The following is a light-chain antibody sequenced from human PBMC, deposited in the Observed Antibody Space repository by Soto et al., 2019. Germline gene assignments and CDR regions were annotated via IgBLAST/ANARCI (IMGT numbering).Light chain of an antibody. V-gene: IGLV2-14*01. J-gene: IGLJ1*01. CDR3: SSYTSRSTLYV. CDR2: AVS. Sequence: QSALTQPASVSGSPGQSITISCTGTSSDVGGYNYVSWYQQHPGKAPKLMIYAVSNRPSGVSNRFSGSKSGNTASLTISGLQADDEADYYCSSYTSRSTLYVFGTGTKLTVL. CDR1: SSDVGGYNY.